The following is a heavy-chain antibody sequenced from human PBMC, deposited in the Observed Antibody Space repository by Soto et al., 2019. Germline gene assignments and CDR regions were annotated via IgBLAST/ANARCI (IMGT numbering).Heavy chain of an antibody. CDR1: GFSLSTSGVG. CDR3: VHDTSGWRWLPDV. J-gene: IGHJ6*02. Sequence: QITLKESGPTLVKPTQTLTLTCTFSGFSLSTSGVGVGWIRQPPGKAPEWLGIIYWNDDKRYSPSLKTRVTITKDTSRNQVVLIMTSLEADDTATYYCVHDTSGWRWLPDVWGQGTTVTVSS. CDR2: IYWNDDK. V-gene: IGHV2-5*01. D-gene: IGHD2-21*01.